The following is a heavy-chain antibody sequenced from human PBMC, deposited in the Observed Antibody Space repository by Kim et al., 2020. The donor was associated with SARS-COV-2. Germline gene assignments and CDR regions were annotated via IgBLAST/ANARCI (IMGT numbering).Heavy chain of an antibody. J-gene: IGHJ5*02. CDR1: GYTLTDFS. CDR2: FDPEAVAT. CDR3: ATGRVAGPPAWFDP. D-gene: IGHD2-15*01. Sequence: ASVKVSCKVSGYTLTDFSMHWVRQAPGKRLEWMGRFDPEAVATIYAQKFQGRVTMTEDTSTDTVYMELSSLRSEDTAVYYCATGRVAGPPAWFDPWGQGTLVTVSS. V-gene: IGHV1-24*01.